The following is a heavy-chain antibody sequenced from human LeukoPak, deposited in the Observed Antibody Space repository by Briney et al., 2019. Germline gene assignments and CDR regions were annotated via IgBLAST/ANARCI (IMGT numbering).Heavy chain of an antibody. CDR3: AKGYGGNGYFDY. V-gene: IGHV3-23*01. D-gene: IGHD4-23*01. CDR2: ISGSGGST. CDR1: GFTFSSYA. Sequence: PGGSLRLSCAASGFTFSSYAMSWVRQAPGRGLEWVSAISGSGGSTYYADSVKGRFTISRDNSKNTLYLQMNSLRAEDTAVYYCAKGYGGNGYFDYWGQGTLVTVSS. J-gene: IGHJ4*02.